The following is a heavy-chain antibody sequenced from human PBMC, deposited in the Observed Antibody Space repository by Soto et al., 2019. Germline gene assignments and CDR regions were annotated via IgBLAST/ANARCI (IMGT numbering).Heavy chain of an antibody. V-gene: IGHV4-59*01. CDR1: GGSISSYY. J-gene: IGHJ6*02. D-gene: IGHD3-16*01. CDR3: AANYAGYYYGMDV. Sequence: PSETLSLTCTVSGGSISSYYWSWIRQPPGKGLEWIGYIYYSGSTNYNPSLKSRVTISVDTSKNQFSLKLSSVTAADTAVYYCAANYAGYYYGMDVWGQGTTVTVAS. CDR2: IYYSGST.